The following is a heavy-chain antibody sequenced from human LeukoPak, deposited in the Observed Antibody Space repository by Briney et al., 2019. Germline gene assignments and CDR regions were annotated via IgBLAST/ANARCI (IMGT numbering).Heavy chain of an antibody. J-gene: IGHJ4*02. CDR3: AKKSRDGYNPFDY. D-gene: IGHD5-24*01. V-gene: IGHV3-23*01. CDR2: ISNSGESP. Sequence: GGSLRLSCAASGFTFSRYAMSWVRRAPGKGLEWVCGISNSGESPYYANSVEGRFTISRDNSKNTLYLEINSLRAEDTAVYYCAKKSRDGYNPFDYVGQGTLVTVSS. CDR1: GFTFSRYA.